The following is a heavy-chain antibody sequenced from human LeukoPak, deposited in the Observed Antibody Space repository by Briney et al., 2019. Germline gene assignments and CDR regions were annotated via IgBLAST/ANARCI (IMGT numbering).Heavy chain of an antibody. J-gene: IGHJ4*02. Sequence: GASVKVSCKASGYTFTSYAMHWVRQAPGQRLEWMGWINASNGNTKYSQKFQGRVTITRDTSASTAYMELSSLRSEDTAVYYCARGQRGWEPDYWGQGTLVTVSS. CDR1: GYTFTSYA. D-gene: IGHD1-26*01. V-gene: IGHV1-3*01. CDR2: INASNGNT. CDR3: ARGQRGWEPDY.